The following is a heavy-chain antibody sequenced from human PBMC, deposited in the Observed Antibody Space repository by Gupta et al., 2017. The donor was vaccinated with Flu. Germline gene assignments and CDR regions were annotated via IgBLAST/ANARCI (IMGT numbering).Heavy chain of an antibody. J-gene: IGHJ4*02. Sequence: QVQLVESGGTLVKPGGSLRLSCAASGFTFSDYYMRCIRQAPVKGLEWISYISGSGTISYADSVRGRFTISRDDAENSLYLQMNSLRAEDTAVYYCASGNNYGYVEYWGQGALVTVSS. CDR1: GFTFSDYY. D-gene: IGHD3-16*01. CDR3: ASGNNYGYVEY. V-gene: IGHV3-11*01. CDR2: ISGSGTI.